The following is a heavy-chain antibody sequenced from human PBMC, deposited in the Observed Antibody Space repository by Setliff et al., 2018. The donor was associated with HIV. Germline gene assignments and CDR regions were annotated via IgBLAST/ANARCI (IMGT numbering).Heavy chain of an antibody. CDR1: GYTFTSND. Sequence: ASVKVSCKASGYTFTSNDVYWARQATGQGLEGMGWMNPDSGNTGYAQKFQGRVTLTRNTSLTTAYMELSSLRSDDTAVYYCARSGWPYYYYYYAMDVWGQGTTVTVS. V-gene: IGHV1-8*02. CDR2: MNPDSGNT. CDR3: ARSGWPYYYYYYAMDV. D-gene: IGHD6-19*01. J-gene: IGHJ6*02.